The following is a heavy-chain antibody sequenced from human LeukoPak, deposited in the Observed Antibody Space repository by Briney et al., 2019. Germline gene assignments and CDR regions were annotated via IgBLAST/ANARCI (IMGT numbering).Heavy chain of an antibody. CDR1: GFTFSSYA. V-gene: IGHV3-23*01. D-gene: IGHD3-9*01. Sequence: GGSLRLSCAASGFTFSSYAMSWVRQAPGKGLEWVSAISGSGGSSYYADSVRGRFTISRDNSKSTLSLQMNSLRAEDTAVYYCAKPQYYDILTGPFDYWGQGTLVTVSS. CDR2: ISGSGGSS. J-gene: IGHJ4*02. CDR3: AKPQYYDILTGPFDY.